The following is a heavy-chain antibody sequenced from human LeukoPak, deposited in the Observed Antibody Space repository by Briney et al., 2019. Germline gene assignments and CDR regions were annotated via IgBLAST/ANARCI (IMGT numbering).Heavy chain of an antibody. J-gene: IGHJ5*02. Sequence: ASVKVSCKASGGTFSSYAISWVRQAPGQGLEWMGGIIPIFGTANYAQKFQGRVTITADESTSTAYMELSSLRSEDTAVYYCAREPYCSSTSCWYNWFDPWAREPWSPSPQ. CDR3: AREPYCSSTSCWYNWFDP. V-gene: IGHV1-69*13. CDR2: IIPIFGTA. CDR1: GGTFSSYA. D-gene: IGHD2-2*01.